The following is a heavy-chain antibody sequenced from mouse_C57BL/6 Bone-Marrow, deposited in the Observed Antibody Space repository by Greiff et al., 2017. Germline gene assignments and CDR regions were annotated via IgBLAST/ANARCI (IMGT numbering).Heavy chain of an antibody. CDR2: IYPGSGST. J-gene: IGHJ3*01. Sequence: QVQLQQPGAELVKPGASVKMSCKASGYTFTSYWITWVKQRPGQGLEWIGDIYPGSGSTNYNEKFKSKATLTVDTSSSTAYMQLSSLTSEDSAVYYCARPYYGSSYGFAYWGQGTLVTVSA. V-gene: IGHV1-55*01. D-gene: IGHD1-1*01. CDR3: ARPYYGSSYGFAY. CDR1: GYTFTSYW.